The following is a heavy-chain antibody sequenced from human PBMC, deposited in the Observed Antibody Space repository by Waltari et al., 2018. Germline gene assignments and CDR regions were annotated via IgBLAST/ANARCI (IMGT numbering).Heavy chain of an antibody. Sequence: QVQLVQSGAEVKKPGDSVKVSCKASGYTFTSYAMHWVSTAPGHRLEWMGWINAGNGNTKYSQKFQGRVTITRDTSASTAYMELSSLRSEDTAVYYCARDGGEGSGSYYGWYFDLWGRGTLVTVSS. D-gene: IGHD1-26*01. J-gene: IGHJ2*01. CDR1: GYTFTSYA. CDR2: INAGNGNT. CDR3: ARDGGEGSGSYYGWYFDL. V-gene: IGHV1-3*01.